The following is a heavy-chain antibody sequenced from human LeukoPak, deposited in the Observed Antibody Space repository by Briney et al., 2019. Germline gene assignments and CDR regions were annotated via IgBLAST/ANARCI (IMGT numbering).Heavy chain of an antibody. CDR1: GFTFSSYA. Sequence: AGGSLRLSCAASGFTFSSYAMSWVRQAPGKGLEWGSAISGSGGSTYYADSVKGRFTISRDNSKNTLYLQMNSLRAEDTAVYYCAKVRGAAAGPLRVFYYYYGMDVWGQGTTVTVSS. V-gene: IGHV3-23*01. CDR2: ISGSGGST. D-gene: IGHD6-13*01. J-gene: IGHJ6*02. CDR3: AKVRGAAAGPLRVFYYYYGMDV.